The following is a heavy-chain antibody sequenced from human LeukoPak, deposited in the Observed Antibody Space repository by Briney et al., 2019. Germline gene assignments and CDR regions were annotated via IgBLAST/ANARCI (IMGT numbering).Heavy chain of an antibody. D-gene: IGHD5-18*01. CDR3: ASLERYTYASYYFDY. J-gene: IGHJ4*02. CDR2: IYYSGST. V-gene: IGHV4-39*01. Sequence: PSETLSLTCAVSVGSISSSSYYWGWIRQPPGKGLEWIGSIYYSGSTYYNPSLKSRVTISVDTSKNQFSLKLGSVTAADTAVYYCASLERYTYASYYFDYWGQGTLVTVSS. CDR1: VGSISSSSYY.